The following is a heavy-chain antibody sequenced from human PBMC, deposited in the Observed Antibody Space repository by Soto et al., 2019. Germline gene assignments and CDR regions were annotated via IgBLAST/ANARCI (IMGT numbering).Heavy chain of an antibody. J-gene: IGHJ4*02. CDR1: GFTFSTYT. CDR3: AKEASYCRGFSCYDY. CDR2: ISGSGVST. D-gene: IGHD2-15*01. V-gene: IGHV3-23*01. Sequence: GGSLRLSCAASGFTFSTYTMTWVRQAPARGLEWVSDISGSGVSTYYGDSVKGRFTISRDNSKNTLYLQMNSLSVEDTAVYYCAKEASYCRGFSCYDYWGQGILVTVSS.